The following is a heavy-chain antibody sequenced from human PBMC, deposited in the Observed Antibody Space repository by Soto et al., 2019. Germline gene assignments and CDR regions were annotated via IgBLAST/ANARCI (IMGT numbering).Heavy chain of an antibody. CDR3: ARVGYCSSTSCYIFDY. Sequence: GASVKVSCKASGYTFTSYYMHWVRQAPGQGLEWMGIINPSGGSTSYAQKFQGRVTMTRDTSTSTVYMELSSLRSEDTAVYYCARVGYCSSTSCYIFDYWGQGTLVTVSS. D-gene: IGHD2-2*02. V-gene: IGHV1-46*03. J-gene: IGHJ4*02. CDR2: INPSGGST. CDR1: GYTFTSYY.